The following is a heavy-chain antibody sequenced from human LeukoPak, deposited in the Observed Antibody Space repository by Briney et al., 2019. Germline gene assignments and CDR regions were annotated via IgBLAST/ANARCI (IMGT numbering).Heavy chain of an antibody. CDR2: LYPADSRT. D-gene: IGHD6-6*01. J-gene: IGHJ4*02. V-gene: IGHV5-51*01. Sequence: GDSLKISCQASGYSFTSYWIGWVRQVPGKGLEWMGVLYPADSRTTYSPSFQGQVTITADKSISTAYLQWSSLKASDTAMYYCARERASSSPFDYWGQGTLVTVSS. CDR3: ARERASSSPFDY. CDR1: GYSFTSYW.